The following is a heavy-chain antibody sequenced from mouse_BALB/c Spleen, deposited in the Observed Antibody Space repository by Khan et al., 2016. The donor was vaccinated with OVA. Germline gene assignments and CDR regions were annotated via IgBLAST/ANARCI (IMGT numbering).Heavy chain of an antibody. CDR1: GYSITSEYA. D-gene: IGHD2-4*01. CDR2: INYSGNT. CDR3: ARKDDYDNGPFAY. J-gene: IGHJ3*01. V-gene: IGHV3-2*02. Sequence: VQLQQSGPGLVKPSQSLSLTCTVTGYSITSEYAWNWIRQFPGNKLEWMGYINYSGNTRFNHSLKSRTSITRDTSKNPFFLQLSSVTTEDTATYYCARKDDYDNGPFAYWGQGTLVTVSA.